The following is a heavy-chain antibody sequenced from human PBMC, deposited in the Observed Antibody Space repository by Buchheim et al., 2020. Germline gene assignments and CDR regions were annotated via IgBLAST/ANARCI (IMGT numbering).Heavy chain of an antibody. Sequence: EVQLLESGGGLVQPRGSLRLSCAASGFTFSSYAMSWVRQAPGKGLEWVSAISGSGGSTYYADSVKGRFTISRDNSKNTLYLQMNSLRAEDTAVYYCAKVRVAYCSSTSCYEAFDYWGQGTL. CDR1: GFTFSSYA. CDR3: AKVRVAYCSSTSCYEAFDY. CDR2: ISGSGGST. J-gene: IGHJ4*02. V-gene: IGHV3-23*01. D-gene: IGHD2-2*01.